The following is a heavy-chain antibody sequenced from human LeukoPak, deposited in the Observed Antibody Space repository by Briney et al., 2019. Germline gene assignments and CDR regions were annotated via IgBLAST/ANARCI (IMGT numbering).Heavy chain of an antibody. D-gene: IGHD3-10*01. CDR3: AKGRGSGSYFGIDP. Sequence: PGGSLRLSCAASGFTFSDYATSWVRQAPGKGLEWVSGISNSGARTDYADSVKGRFTISRDYSKNTLYLQMNSLRAEDTAVYYCAKGRGSGSYFGIDPWGQGTLVTVSS. J-gene: IGHJ5*02. V-gene: IGHV3-23*01. CDR2: ISNSGART. CDR1: GFTFSDYA.